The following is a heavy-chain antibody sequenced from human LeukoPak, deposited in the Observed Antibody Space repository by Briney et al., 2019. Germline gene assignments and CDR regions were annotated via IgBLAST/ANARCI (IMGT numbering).Heavy chain of an antibody. CDR2: IRYDGGNK. CDR1: GFTFSSYG. D-gene: IGHD2-15*01. CDR3: AKAMDVVVVAASMDV. Sequence: GSLRLSCAASGFTFSSYGMHWVRQAPGKGLEWVAFIRYDGGNKYYADSVKGRFTISRDNSKNTLYLQMNSLRAEDTAVYYCAKAMDVVVVAASMDVWGQGTTVTVSS. J-gene: IGHJ6*02. V-gene: IGHV3-30*02.